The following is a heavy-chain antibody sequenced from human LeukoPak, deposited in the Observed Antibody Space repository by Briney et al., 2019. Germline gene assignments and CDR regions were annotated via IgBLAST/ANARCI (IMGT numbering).Heavy chain of an antibody. CDR1: AGSIGSYY. Sequence: SETLSLTCTVSAGSIGSYYWNWIRQVPGKGLEWIGYTFDGANTYYNPSLKDRVTMSMDTSKSQVSLKLTSVTAADTAVYYCASGTIFGVIAPYCFHSWGQGTLVTVSP. CDR3: ASGTIFGVIAPYCFHS. J-gene: IGHJ4*02. CDR2: TFDGANT. V-gene: IGHV4-59*01. D-gene: IGHD3-3*01.